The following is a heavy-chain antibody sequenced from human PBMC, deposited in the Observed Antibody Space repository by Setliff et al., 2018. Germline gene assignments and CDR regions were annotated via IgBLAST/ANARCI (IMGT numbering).Heavy chain of an antibody. CDR3: ARAPRNFGVVINYYYYYYGMDV. Sequence: SETLSLTCAVSGGSTSSSNWWSWVRQPPGKGLEWIGEIYHSGSTKYNPSLKSRVTISVDTSKNQFSLKLSSVTAADTAVYYCARAPRNFGVVINYYYYYYGMDVWGQGTTVTVSS. CDR2: IYHSGST. D-gene: IGHD3-3*01. CDR1: GGSTSSSNW. J-gene: IGHJ6*02. V-gene: IGHV4-4*02.